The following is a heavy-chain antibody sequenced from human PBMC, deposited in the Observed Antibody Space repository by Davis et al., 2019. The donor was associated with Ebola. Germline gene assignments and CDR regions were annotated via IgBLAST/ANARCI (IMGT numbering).Heavy chain of an antibody. CDR1: GFTFDDYA. J-gene: IGHJ6*02. V-gene: IGHV3-9*01. CDR3: AKDKYHLGGMDV. D-gene: IGHD2-2*01. CDR2: ISWNSGSI. Sequence: SLKISCAASGFTFDDYAMHWVRQAPGKGLEWVSGISWNSGSIGYADSVKGRFTISRDNSKNTLYLQMNSLRAEDTAVYYCAKDKYHLGGMDVWGQGTTVTVSS.